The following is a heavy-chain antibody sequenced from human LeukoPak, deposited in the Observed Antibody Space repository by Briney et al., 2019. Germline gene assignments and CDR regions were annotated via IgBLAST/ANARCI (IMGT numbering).Heavy chain of an antibody. Sequence: GGSLRLSCAASGFTFSSFWVSWVRQAPGKGLEWVANIKQDGSEKYFVDSVKGRFTISRDNAKNSLYLQMNGLRAEDTAVYYCARENDYVWGSYRLGPAAAFDYWGQGTLVTVSP. J-gene: IGHJ4*02. CDR2: IKQDGSEK. V-gene: IGHV3-7*01. CDR3: ARENDYVWGSYRLGPAAAFDY. D-gene: IGHD3-16*02. CDR1: GFTFSSFW.